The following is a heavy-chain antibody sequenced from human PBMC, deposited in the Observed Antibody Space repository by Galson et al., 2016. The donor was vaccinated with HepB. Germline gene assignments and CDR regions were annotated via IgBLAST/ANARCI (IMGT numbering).Heavy chain of an antibody. V-gene: IGHV1-58*01. CDR2: IVVGSGNT. D-gene: IGHD3-22*01. J-gene: IGHJ5*02. Sequence: CKASGFTFTSSAVQWVRQARGQRLEWIGWIVVGSGNTNYAQKFQERVTITRDMSTSTAYMELSSLRSEDTAVYYCAAMGHYYDSSGYIPWGQGTLVTVSS. CDR1: GFTFTSSA. CDR3: AAMGHYYDSSGYIP.